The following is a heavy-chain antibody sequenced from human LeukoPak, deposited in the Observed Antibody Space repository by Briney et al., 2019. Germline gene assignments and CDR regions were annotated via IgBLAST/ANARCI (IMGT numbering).Heavy chain of an antibody. D-gene: IGHD1-7*01. V-gene: IGHV3-23*01. Sequence: PGGSLRLSCAASGFTFSSYAMSWVRQAPGKGPEWVSAISGSGGSTYYADSVKGRFTISRDNSKNTLYLQMNSLRAEDTAVYYCAKDKRSYNWNFYYFDYWGQGTLVTVSS. CDR1: GFTFSSYA. J-gene: IGHJ4*02. CDR2: ISGSGGST. CDR3: AKDKRSYNWNFYYFDY.